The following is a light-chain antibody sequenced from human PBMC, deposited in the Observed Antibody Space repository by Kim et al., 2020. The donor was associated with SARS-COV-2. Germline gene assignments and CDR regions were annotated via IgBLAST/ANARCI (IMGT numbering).Light chain of an antibody. CDR1: QGINNF. CDR3: QKYNGAPWT. V-gene: IGKV1-27*01. J-gene: IGKJ1*01. CDR2: AAS. Sequence: ASVGDRVTITCRASQGINNFVAWYQHRPGKAPRVLIYAASTLHSGVPSRFSGSGSGTDFTLTISSLQPEDVATYYCQKYNGAPWTFGQGTKVEVK.